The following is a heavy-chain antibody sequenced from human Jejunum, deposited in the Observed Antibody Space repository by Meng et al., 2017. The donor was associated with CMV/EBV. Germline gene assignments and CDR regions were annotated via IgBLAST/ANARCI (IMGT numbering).Heavy chain of an antibody. D-gene: IGHD3-10*01. CDR1: SIGTFW. CDR3: ARDSYHYGSSTYNWFDP. J-gene: IGHJ5*02. CDR2: IHHSGTT. Sequence: SIGTFWCSWIRQSPGRGLEWIGYIHHSGTTNRNPSLGSRVAMSVDTSNNQFSLKLTSVTAADTAVYYCARDSYHYGSSTYNWFDPWGQGIRVTVSS. V-gene: IGHV4-59*01.